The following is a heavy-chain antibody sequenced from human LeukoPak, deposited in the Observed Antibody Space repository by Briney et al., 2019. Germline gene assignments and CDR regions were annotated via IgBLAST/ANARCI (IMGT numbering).Heavy chain of an antibody. J-gene: IGHJ4*02. V-gene: IGHV4-4*07. CDR1: GGSITSYY. CDR3: ARGGGSYHFDY. D-gene: IGHD1-26*01. CDR2: IYSTGTT. Sequence: PSETLSLTRTVSGGSITSYYWTWIRQPAGRGLEWIGRIYSTGTTNYSPSLKSRVTMSVDTSKNQFSLRLTSVTAADTAVYYCARGGGSYHFDYWGQGTLVTVSS.